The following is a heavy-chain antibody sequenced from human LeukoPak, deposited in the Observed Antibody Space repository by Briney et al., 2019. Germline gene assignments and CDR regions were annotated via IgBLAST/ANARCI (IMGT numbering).Heavy chain of an antibody. Sequence: GGSLRLSCAASGFTFSSYGMHWVRQAPGKGLEWVSVIYSGGSTYYADSVKGRFTISRDNSKNTLYLQMNSLRAEDTAVYYCAREGLIAVAGSVAYFDYWGQGTLVTVSS. D-gene: IGHD6-19*01. CDR2: IYSGGST. CDR3: AREGLIAVAGSVAYFDY. V-gene: IGHV3-53*01. CDR1: GFTFSSYG. J-gene: IGHJ4*02.